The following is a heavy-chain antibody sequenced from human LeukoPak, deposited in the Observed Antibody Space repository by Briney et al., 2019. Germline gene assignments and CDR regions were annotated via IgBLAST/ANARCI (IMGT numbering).Heavy chain of an antibody. CDR2: INHSGST. Sequence: SETLSLTCAVYGGSFSGYYWSWIRQPPGKGLEWIGEINHSGSTNYNPSLKSRVTISVDTSKNQFSLKLTSVTAADTAVYYCASWPVHYYYDSSGYAVNEYFQHWGQGTLVTVSS. CDR3: ASWPVHYYYDSSGYAVNEYFQH. D-gene: IGHD3-22*01. CDR1: GGSFSGYY. J-gene: IGHJ1*01. V-gene: IGHV4-34*01.